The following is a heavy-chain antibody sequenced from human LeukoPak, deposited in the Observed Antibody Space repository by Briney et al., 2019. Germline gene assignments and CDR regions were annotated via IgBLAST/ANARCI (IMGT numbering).Heavy chain of an antibody. V-gene: IGHV1-18*01. D-gene: IGHD1-26*01. CDR2: ISGYNGNT. J-gene: IGHJ6*02. Sequence: ASVKVSCKASGYTFTSHDINWVRQAPGQGLEWMGWISGYNGNTNYAQNLQGRVTMTTDTSTSTAYMELRSLRSDDTAVYYCARAGIVGAPAWVDVWGQGTTVTVS. CDR1: GYTFTSHD. CDR3: ARAGIVGAPAWVDV.